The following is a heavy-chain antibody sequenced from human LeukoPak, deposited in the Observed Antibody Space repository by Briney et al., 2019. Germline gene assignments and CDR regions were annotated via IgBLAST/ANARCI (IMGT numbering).Heavy chain of an antibody. J-gene: IGHJ4*02. CDR1: GFTFSTYA. D-gene: IGHD6-19*01. V-gene: IGHV3-30-3*01. CDR2: ISDDGNNK. Sequence: PGRSLRLSCAASGFTFSTYAIHWVRQVPGKGLEWVAVISDDGNNKYYPDSVKGRFTISRDNSKNTLCLQMNSLRPGDTAVYYCARDQWPLPYDYWGQGTLVTVSA. CDR3: ARDQWPLPYDY.